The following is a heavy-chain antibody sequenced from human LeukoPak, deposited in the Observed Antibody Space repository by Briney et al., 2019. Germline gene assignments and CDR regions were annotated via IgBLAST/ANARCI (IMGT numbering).Heavy chain of an antibody. D-gene: IGHD3-10*01. CDR2: IYTSGST. J-gene: IGHJ2*01. V-gene: IGHV4-4*07. CDR1: GGSISSYY. Sequence: SETLSLTCTVSGGSISSYYWSWIRQHAGKGLEWIGRIYTSGSTNYNPSLKSRVTMSVDTSKNQFSLKLSSVTAADTAVYYCASQHYGSGSYYWYFDLWGRGTLVTVSS. CDR3: ASQHYGSGSYYWYFDL.